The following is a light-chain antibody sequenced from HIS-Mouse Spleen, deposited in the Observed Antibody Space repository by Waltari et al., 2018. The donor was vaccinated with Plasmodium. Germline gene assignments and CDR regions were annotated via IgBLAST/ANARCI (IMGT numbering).Light chain of an antibody. CDR1: ASPTKY. J-gene: IGLJ3*02. Sequence: SYELTQPPSVSVSPGQTARITCSGDASPTKYSYLYQQKSGQAPVLVIYEDSKRPSGIPERFSGSSSGTMATLTISGAQVEDEADYYCYSTDSSGNHRVFGGGTKLTVL. V-gene: IGLV3-10*01. CDR3: YSTDSSGNHRV. CDR2: EDS.